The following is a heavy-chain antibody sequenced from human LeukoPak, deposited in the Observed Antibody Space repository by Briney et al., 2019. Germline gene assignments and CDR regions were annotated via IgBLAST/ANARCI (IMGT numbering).Heavy chain of an antibody. CDR3: ARGRRYCSSTSCYFWFDP. CDR2: IWYDGSNK. Sequence: GGSLRLSCAASGFTFSSYGMHWVLQAPGKGLEWVAVIWYDGSNKYYADSVKGRFTISRDNSKNTLYLQMNSLRAEDTAVYYCARGRRYCSSTSCYFWFDPWGQGTLVTVSS. D-gene: IGHD2-2*01. J-gene: IGHJ5*02. CDR1: GFTFSSYG. V-gene: IGHV3-33*01.